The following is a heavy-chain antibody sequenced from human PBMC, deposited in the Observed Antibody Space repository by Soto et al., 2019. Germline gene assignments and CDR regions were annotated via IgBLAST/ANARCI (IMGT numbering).Heavy chain of an antibody. CDR2: NSFRSKWYN. Sequence: PSQTLSLSCAISGDSVSSNTASWDWIRQSPSRGLEWLGSNSFRSKWYNDYAVSVKSRIIITPGTSNNKFSLQLNSVTPEDTAVYFCAQGDNLGPKTRYASDSWGQTIMVTVSS. J-gene: IGHJ4*02. D-gene: IGHD1-1*01. CDR3: AQGDNLGPKTRYASDS. CDR1: GDSVSSNTAS. V-gene: IGHV6-1*01.